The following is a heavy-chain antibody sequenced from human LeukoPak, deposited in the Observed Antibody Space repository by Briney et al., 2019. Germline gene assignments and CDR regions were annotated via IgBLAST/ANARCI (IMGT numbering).Heavy chain of an antibody. CDR1: GYSFSTYW. D-gene: IGHD7-27*01. V-gene: IGHV5-51*01. Sequence: GESLKISCKGSGYSFSTYWIGWVRQMPGRGLEWMGIIYPGDSDTTYSPSFQGQVTISADKSISTAYLQWSSLKASDTAMYYCARANWGTSSFDYWGQGTLVTVSS. CDR3: ARANWGTSSFDY. CDR2: IYPGDSDT. J-gene: IGHJ4*02.